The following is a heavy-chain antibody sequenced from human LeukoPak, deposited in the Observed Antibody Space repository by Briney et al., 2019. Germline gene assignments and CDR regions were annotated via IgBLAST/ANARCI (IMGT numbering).Heavy chain of an antibody. CDR3: ARDRGYCSGGSCYYHLDY. CDR2: ISSNGGST. D-gene: IGHD2-15*01. V-gene: IGHV3-64*01. Sequence: GGSLRLSCAASGFTFSSYAMHWVRQAPGKGLEYVSAISSNGGSTYYANSVKGRFTISRDNSKNTLYLQMGSLRAEDMAVYYCARDRGYCSGGSCYYHLDYWGQGTLVTVSS. CDR1: GFTFSSYA. J-gene: IGHJ4*02.